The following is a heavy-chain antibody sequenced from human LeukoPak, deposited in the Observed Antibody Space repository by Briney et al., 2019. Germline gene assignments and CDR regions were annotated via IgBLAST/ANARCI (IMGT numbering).Heavy chain of an antibody. CDR3: ATHDYSSARYFDY. CDR2: IKTKTDGGTT. D-gene: IGHD6-19*01. V-gene: IGHV3-15*01. Sequence: PGGSLRLSCAASGFTFSNAWMSWVRQAPGKGLEWVGRIKTKTDGGTTDYAAPVKGRFTISRDDSKNTLYLQMNSLRAEDTALYYCATHDYSSARYFDYWGQGTLVTVSS. J-gene: IGHJ4*02. CDR1: GFTFSNAW.